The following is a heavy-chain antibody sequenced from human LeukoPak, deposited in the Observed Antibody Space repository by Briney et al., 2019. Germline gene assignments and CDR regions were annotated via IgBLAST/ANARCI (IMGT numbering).Heavy chain of an antibody. V-gene: IGHV4-31*03. CDR3: ARRAPSAGYFDL. CDR2: IYYSGST. J-gene: IGHJ2*01. CDR1: GGTISSGSYY. Sequence: SETLSLTCTVSGGTISSGSYYWAWFRQHPGKGLEWIGYIYYSGSTYYNPSLKSRVTVSEDTSKNQFSLKLTSVTAADTAVYYCARRAPSAGYFDLWGRGTLVSVSS.